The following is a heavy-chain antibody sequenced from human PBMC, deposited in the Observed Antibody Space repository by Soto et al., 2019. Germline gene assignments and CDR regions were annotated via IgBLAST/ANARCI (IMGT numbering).Heavy chain of an antibody. CDR2: IYYSGST. D-gene: IGHD4-17*01. V-gene: IGHV4-39*02. CDR1: GGSINSSSYY. Sequence: QLQLQESGPGLVKPSETLSLTCTVSGGSINSSSYYWGWIRQPPGKGLEWIGGIYYSGSTYYNPYLKSLLTLSLDTSQSHFSLNLSSVSASDTAVYSFTRSLTTVVTMDLWAPATTVTVSS. CDR3: TRSLTTVVTMDL. J-gene: IGHJ6*02.